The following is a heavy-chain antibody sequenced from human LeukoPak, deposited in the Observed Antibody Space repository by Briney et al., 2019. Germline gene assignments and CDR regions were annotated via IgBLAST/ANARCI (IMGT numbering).Heavy chain of an antibody. D-gene: IGHD5-12*01. CDR2: IYYSGST. V-gene: IGHV4-59*08. CDR3: ARQAWLLDY. CDR1: GGSLNNYY. Sequence: SETLSLTCSVSGGSLNNYYWTWIRQPPARGLEWIGHIYYSGSTYYNPSLKSRVTISVDTSKNQFTLKLSSVTAADTAVYYCARQAWLLDYWGPGTLVTVAS. J-gene: IGHJ4*02.